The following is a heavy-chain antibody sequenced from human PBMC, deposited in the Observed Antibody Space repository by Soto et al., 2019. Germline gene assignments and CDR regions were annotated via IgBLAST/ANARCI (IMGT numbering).Heavy chain of an antibody. CDR3: ARQLRGAFDI. CDR1: GCSFTIYW. CDR2: IDPSDSYT. D-gene: IGHD1-1*01. Sequence: PGESLKISCQGSGCSFTIYWISWVRQMPGKGLEWMGRIDPSDSYTNYSPSFQGHVTISADKSISTAYLQWSSLKASDTAMYYCARQLRGAFDIWGQGTMVTVSS. V-gene: IGHV5-10-1*01. J-gene: IGHJ3*02.